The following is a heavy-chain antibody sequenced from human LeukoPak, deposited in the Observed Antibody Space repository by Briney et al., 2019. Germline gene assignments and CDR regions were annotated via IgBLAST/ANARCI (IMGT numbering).Heavy chain of an antibody. J-gene: IGHJ4*02. D-gene: IGHD4-23*01. Sequence: GGSLRLSCAASGFTVSSNYMSWVRQAPGKGLEWVSVIYSGGSTYYADSVKGRFTISRDKSKNTLYLQMNSLRAEDTAVYYCAKDRTTVVTPAFDYWGQGTLVTVSS. CDR3: AKDRTTVVTPAFDY. V-gene: IGHV3-53*01. CDR2: IYSGGST. CDR1: GFTVSSNY.